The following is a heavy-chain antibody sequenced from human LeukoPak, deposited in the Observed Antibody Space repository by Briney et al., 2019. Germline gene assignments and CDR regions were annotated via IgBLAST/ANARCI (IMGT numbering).Heavy chain of an antibody. CDR2: IRSKANSYAT. Sequence: GGSLRLSCAASGFTFSGSAMHWVRQASGKGLEWVGRIRSKANSYATAYAASVKGRFTISRDDSKNTAYLQMNSLRAEDTAVYYCARGPVGATTYSYYYYYYMDVWGKGTTVTVSS. CDR3: ARGPVGATTYSYYYYYYMDV. D-gene: IGHD1-26*01. V-gene: IGHV3-73*01. CDR1: GFTFSGSA. J-gene: IGHJ6*03.